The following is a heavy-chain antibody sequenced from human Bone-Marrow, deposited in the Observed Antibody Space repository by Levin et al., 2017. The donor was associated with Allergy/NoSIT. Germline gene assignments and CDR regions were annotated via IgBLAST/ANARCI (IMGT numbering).Heavy chain of an antibody. Sequence: AGGSLRLSCEASGFTFSNYEMKWVRQAPGKGLEWVSFITYRGVVTSYADPVKGRFIISRDNAKNSLYLEMNGLRVDDTAVYYCARDSLGAGDCWEYWGQGTLVTVSS. V-gene: IGHV3-48*03. D-gene: IGHD2-21*02. CDR2: ITYRGVVT. CDR3: ARDSLGAGDCWEY. J-gene: IGHJ4*02. CDR1: GFTFSNYE.